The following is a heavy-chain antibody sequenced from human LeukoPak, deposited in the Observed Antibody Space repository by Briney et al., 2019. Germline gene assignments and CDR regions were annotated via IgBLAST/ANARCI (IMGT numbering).Heavy chain of an antibody. Sequence: PSETLSLTCADYGGSFSGYYWRWIRQPPGKGLEWIGEINHSGSTNYNPSLKSRVTMSVDTSKNQFSLKLSSVTAADTAVYYCANRVGWLGPPPDYWGQGTLVTASS. CDR3: ANRVGWLGPPPDY. V-gene: IGHV4-34*01. CDR1: GGSFSGYY. D-gene: IGHD6-19*01. CDR2: INHSGST. J-gene: IGHJ4*02.